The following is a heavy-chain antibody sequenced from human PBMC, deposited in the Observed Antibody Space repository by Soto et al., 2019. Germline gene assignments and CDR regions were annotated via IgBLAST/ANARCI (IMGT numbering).Heavy chain of an antibody. CDR3: AGGLYGEQLVHYYYYGMDV. Sequence: SETLSLTCAVYGGSFSGYYWSWIRQPPGKGLEWIGEINHSGSTNYNPSLKSRFTISVDTSKNQFSVKLSSVTAADTAVYYCAGGLYGEQLVHYYYYGMDVWGQGTTVTVSS. CDR1: GGSFSGYY. J-gene: IGHJ6*02. D-gene: IGHD6-6*01. CDR2: INHSGST. V-gene: IGHV4-34*01.